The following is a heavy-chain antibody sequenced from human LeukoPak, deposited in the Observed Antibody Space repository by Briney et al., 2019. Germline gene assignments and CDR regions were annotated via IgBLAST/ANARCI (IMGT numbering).Heavy chain of an antibody. CDR3: AKASAHDIDPFDS. CDR2: ISGSGVNT. Sequence: AGGSLRLSCAASGFTFSSYAMNWVRQAPGKGLEWVSGISGSGVNTFYADSVTGRFIISRDNSKDTLNLQMNSLRVEDTAVYYCAKASAHDIDPFDSWGQGTLVTVST. V-gene: IGHV3-23*01. CDR1: GFTFSSYA. J-gene: IGHJ4*02.